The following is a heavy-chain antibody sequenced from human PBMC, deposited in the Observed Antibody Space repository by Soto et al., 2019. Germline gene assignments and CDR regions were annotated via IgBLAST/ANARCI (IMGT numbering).Heavy chain of an antibody. J-gene: IGHJ4*02. D-gene: IGHD3-9*01. Sequence: EVQLVESGGDLVQPGGSLRLSCAASGFTFRSYEMNWVRQAPGKGLEWVSYISTSGSAIYYADSVKGRFTISRDNTKKSLYLQMNSLRAEDTAVYFCARATSDRNFDWLEKYYFDFWGQGTLVTVSS. CDR1: GFTFRSYE. V-gene: IGHV3-48*03. CDR2: ISTSGSAI. CDR3: ARATSDRNFDWLEKYYFDF.